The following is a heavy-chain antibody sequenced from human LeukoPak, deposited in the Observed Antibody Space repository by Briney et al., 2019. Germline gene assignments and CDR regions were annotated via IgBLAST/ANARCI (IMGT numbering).Heavy chain of an antibody. Sequence: GGSLRLSCAASGFTFSSYWMHWVRHAPGKGLVWVSRINGDGSDTSYADSVRGRFTISRDNAKNTLFLQMNSLRAEDTAVYYCVRDPPEREERFDYWGQGTLVTVSS. D-gene: IGHD1-1*01. V-gene: IGHV3-74*01. CDR1: GFTFSSYW. J-gene: IGHJ4*02. CDR2: INGDGSDT. CDR3: VRDPPEREERFDY.